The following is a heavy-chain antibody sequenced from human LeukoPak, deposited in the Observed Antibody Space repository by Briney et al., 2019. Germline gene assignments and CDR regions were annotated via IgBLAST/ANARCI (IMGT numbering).Heavy chain of an antibody. J-gene: IGHJ5*02. CDR2: IYHSGST. Sequence: SQTLSLTCAVSGGPISSGGYSWSWIRQPPGKGLEWIGYIYHSGSTYYNPSLKSRVTISVDRSKNQFSLKLSSVTAADTAVYYCARRASGYSFFFDPWGQGTLVTVSS. D-gene: IGHD5-18*01. CDR1: GGPISSGGYS. V-gene: IGHV4-30-2*01. CDR3: ARRASGYSFFFDP.